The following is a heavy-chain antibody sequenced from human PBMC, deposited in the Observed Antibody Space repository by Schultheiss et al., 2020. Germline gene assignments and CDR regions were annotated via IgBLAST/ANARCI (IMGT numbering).Heavy chain of an antibody. D-gene: IGHD6-6*01. CDR2: SYYSGST. J-gene: IGHJ4*02. V-gene: IGHV4-34*01. CDR3: AREGSLLVRPRSFDY. CDR1: GGSFSGYD. Sequence: SETLSLTCAVYGGSFSGYDWSWVRQPPGKGLEWIWYSYYSGSTNYNPYLKSRVTISVDTSKNQFSLKLSHVPAADTAVYYCAREGSLLVRPRSFDYWGQGTLVNVYS.